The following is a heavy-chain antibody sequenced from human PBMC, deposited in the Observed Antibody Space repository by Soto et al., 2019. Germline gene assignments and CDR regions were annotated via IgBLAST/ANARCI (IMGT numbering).Heavy chain of an antibody. D-gene: IGHD2-2*02. V-gene: IGHV1-18*01. J-gene: IGHJ5*02. CDR3: AREEEYCSSTSCYTGGWFDP. Sequence: ASVKVSCKASGYTFTSYGISWVRQAPGQGLEWMGWISAYNGNTNYAQKLQGRVTMTTDTSTSTAYMELRSLRSDDTAVCYCAREEEYCSSTSCYTGGWFDPWGQGTLVTVSS. CDR2: ISAYNGNT. CDR1: GYTFTSYG.